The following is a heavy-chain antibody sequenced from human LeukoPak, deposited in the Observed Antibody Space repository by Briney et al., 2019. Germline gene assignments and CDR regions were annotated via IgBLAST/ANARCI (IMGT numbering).Heavy chain of an antibody. V-gene: IGHV3-23*01. CDR1: GFTFSSYA. CDR2: ISGNGGST. D-gene: IGHD5-18*01. Sequence: GGSLRLSCPASGFTFSSYAMTWVRQAPGKGLEWVSAISGNGGSTYYADSVKGRFTISRDNSKNTLYMQMNSLRAEDTAVYYCARDHVDTAMVTTYFDYWGQGTLVTVSS. J-gene: IGHJ4*02. CDR3: ARDHVDTAMVTTYFDY.